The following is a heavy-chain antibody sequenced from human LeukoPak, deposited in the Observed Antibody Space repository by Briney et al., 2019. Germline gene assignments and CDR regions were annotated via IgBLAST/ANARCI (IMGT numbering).Heavy chain of an antibody. D-gene: IGHD2-15*01. CDR2: ISYDGSNK. Sequence: PGGSLRLSCAASGFTFSTYTMHWVRQAPGKGLEWVAVISYDGSNKDYADSVKGRFTISRDNSKNTLYLQMNSLRAEDTAVYYCARDFCSGGSCYQFDYWGQGTLVTVSS. V-gene: IGHV3-30-3*01. CDR1: GFTFSTYT. CDR3: ARDFCSGGSCYQFDY. J-gene: IGHJ4*02.